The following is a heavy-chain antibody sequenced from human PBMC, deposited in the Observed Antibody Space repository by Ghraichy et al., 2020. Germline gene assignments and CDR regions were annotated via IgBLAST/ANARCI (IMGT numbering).Heavy chain of an antibody. CDR3: ARVKWELRAYWYFDL. J-gene: IGHJ2*01. CDR2: IYSGGST. CDR1: GFTVSSNY. Sequence: GGSLRLSCAASGFTVSSNYMSWVRQAPGKGLEWVSVIYSGGSTYYTDSVKGRFTISRDNSKNTLYLQMNSLRAEETAVYYCARVKWELRAYWYFDLWGRGTLVTVSS. V-gene: IGHV3-53*01. D-gene: IGHD1-26*01.